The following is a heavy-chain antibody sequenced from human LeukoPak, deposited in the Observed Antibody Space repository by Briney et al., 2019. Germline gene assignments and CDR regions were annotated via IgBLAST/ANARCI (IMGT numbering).Heavy chain of an antibody. CDR3: ARNPSYDILTGYSDHYGMDV. Sequence: PSETLSLTCTVSGGSINSYYWSWIRQPPGKGLEWIGSIYHSGSTYYNPSLKSRVTISVDTSKNQFSLKLNSVTAADTAVYYCARNPSYDILTGYSDHYGMDVWGQGTTVTVSS. CDR2: IYHSGST. J-gene: IGHJ6*02. CDR1: GGSINSYY. V-gene: IGHV4-59*01. D-gene: IGHD3-9*01.